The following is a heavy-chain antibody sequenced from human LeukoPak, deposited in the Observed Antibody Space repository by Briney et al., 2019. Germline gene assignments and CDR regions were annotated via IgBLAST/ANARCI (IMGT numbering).Heavy chain of an antibody. D-gene: IGHD6-19*01. V-gene: IGHV3-30*03. CDR3: ALDRRSGWYGVGGFDY. CDR1: GFTFSSCG. CDR2: ISYDGSNK. J-gene: IGHJ4*02. Sequence: PGRSLRLSCAASGFTFSSCGMHWVRQAPGKGLEWVAVISYDGSNKYYADSVKGRFTISRDNSKNTLYLQMNSLRAEDTAVYYCALDRRSGWYGVGGFDYCGQGTLVTVSS.